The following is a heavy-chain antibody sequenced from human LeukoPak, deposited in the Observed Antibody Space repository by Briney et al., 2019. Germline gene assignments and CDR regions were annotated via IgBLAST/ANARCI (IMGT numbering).Heavy chain of an antibody. Sequence: GGSLRLSCAASGFTFSSYAMSWVRLAPGKGLEWVSGISGSGGSTYYADSVKGRFTISRDISKNTLFLQMNSLRAEDTAVYYCAKIQGWFNAAFHIGGQGTMVTVSS. D-gene: IGHD6-19*01. J-gene: IGHJ3*02. V-gene: IGHV3-23*01. CDR2: ISGSGGST. CDR1: GFTFSSYA. CDR3: AKIQGWFNAAFHI.